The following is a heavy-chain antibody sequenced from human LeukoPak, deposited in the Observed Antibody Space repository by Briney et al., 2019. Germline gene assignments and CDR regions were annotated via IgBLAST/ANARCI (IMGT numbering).Heavy chain of an antibody. CDR1: GFTFSGSA. CDR3: TRHEVVTAILDAFDI. V-gene: IGHV3-73*01. CDR2: IRSKANSYAT. Sequence: PGGSLRLSCAASGFTFSGSAMHWVRQASGKGLEWVGRIRSKANSYATAYAASVKGRFTISRDDSKNTAYLQMNSLKTEDTAVYYCTRHEVVTAILDAFDIWGQGTMVTVSS. D-gene: IGHD2-21*02. J-gene: IGHJ3*02.